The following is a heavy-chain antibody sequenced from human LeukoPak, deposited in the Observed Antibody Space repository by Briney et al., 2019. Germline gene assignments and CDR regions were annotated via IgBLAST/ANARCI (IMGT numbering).Heavy chain of an antibody. V-gene: IGHV6-1*01. J-gene: IGHJ4*02. CDR2: TYYRSKWYN. D-gene: IGHD3-22*01. CDR1: GDSVSSNSAA. CDR3: ARDGYYYDSSGYCPFDY. Sequence: SQTLSLTCAISGDSVSSNSAAWNWIRQSPSRGLEWLGRTYYRSKWYNDYAVSVKSRITINPDTSKNQFSLQLNSVTPEDTAVYYCARDGYYYDSSGYCPFDYWGQGTLVTVPS.